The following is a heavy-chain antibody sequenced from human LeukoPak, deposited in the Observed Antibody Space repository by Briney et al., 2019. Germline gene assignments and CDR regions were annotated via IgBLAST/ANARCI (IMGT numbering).Heavy chain of an antibody. CDR1: GFTFSNAW. J-gene: IGHJ4*02. CDR3: ARETPHCSGGSCYSSLDY. V-gene: IGHV3-74*01. D-gene: IGHD2-15*01. CDR2: INSDGSST. Sequence: SGGSLRLSCAASGFTFSNAWMSWVRQAPGKGLVWVSRINSDGSSTSYADSVKGRFTISRDNAKNTLYLQMNSLRAEDTAVYYCARETPHCSGGSCYSSLDYWGQGTLVTVSS.